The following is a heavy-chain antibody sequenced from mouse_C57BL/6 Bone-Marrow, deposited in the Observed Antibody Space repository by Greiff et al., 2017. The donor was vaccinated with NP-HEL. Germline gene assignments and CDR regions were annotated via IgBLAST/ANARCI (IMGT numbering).Heavy chain of an antibody. CDR1: GFTFSSYA. CDR3: ARYGYDEGAMDY. V-gene: IGHV5-4*01. D-gene: IGHD2-2*01. Sequence: EVQLVESGGGLVKPGGSLKLSCAASGFTFSSYAMSWVRQTPEKRLEWVATISDGGSYTYYPDNVKGRFTIARDNAKNNLYLQMSHLTSEDTAVYYGARYGYDEGAMDYWGRGTSVTVTS. CDR2: ISDGGSYT. J-gene: IGHJ4*01.